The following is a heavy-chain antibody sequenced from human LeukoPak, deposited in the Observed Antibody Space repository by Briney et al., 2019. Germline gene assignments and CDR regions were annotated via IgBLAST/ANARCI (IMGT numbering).Heavy chain of an antibody. V-gene: IGHV3-33*01. D-gene: IGHD3-10*01. CDR3: ARGTYGSGSYYFHYYYYGMDV. CDR1: GFTFSSYG. CDR2: IWYDGSNK. Sequence: GGSLRLSCAASGFTFSSYGMHWVRQAPGKGLEWVAVIWYDGSNKYYADSVKGRFTISRDNSKNTLYLKMNSLRAEDTAVYYCARGTYGSGSYYFHYYYYGMDVWGQGTTVTVSS. J-gene: IGHJ6*02.